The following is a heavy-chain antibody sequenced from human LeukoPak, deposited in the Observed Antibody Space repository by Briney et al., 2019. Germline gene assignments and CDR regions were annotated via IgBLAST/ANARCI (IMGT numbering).Heavy chain of an antibody. V-gene: IGHV3-15*07. D-gene: IGHD2-21*01. CDR3: ITPLPYSAQ. Sequence: AGGSLRLSCAASGFTFSNSWMHWVRQAPGKGLEWVGRIKPKTDGETTEYAAPVKGRFSISRDDSKNMLYLQMNSLKTEDTAVYYCITPLPYSAQGGQGTLVTVSS. CDR2: IKPKTDGETT. J-gene: IGHJ4*02. CDR1: GFTFSNSW.